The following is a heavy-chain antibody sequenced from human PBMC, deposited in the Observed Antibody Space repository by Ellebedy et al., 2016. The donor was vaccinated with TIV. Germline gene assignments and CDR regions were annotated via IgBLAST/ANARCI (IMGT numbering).Heavy chain of an antibody. Sequence: SETLSLTXTVSGDSINRYFWSWIRQPPGRGLEWIGSIYFSGRTNYNPSLKGRVTMSVDTSKNQFSLRLSSVTAADTGVYYCARDLGSGRYPDHWGQGTLVTVSS. CDR1: GDSINRYF. V-gene: IGHV4-59*01. CDR2: IYFSGRT. CDR3: ARDLGSGRYPDH. D-gene: IGHD3-10*01. J-gene: IGHJ4*02.